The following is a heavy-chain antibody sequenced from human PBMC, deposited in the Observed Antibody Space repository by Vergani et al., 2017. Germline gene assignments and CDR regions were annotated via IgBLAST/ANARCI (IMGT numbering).Heavy chain of an antibody. CDR1: GYTFTGYY. Sequence: QVQLVQSGAEVKKPGASVKVSCKASGYTFTGYYMHWVRPAPGQGLEWMGWINLNSGGTNYAQKFQGRVTMTRDTSISTAYMELSRLRSDDTAVYYCAQSLLAVAGWGYFDYWGQGTLVTVSS. CDR3: AQSLLAVAGWGYFDY. V-gene: IGHV1-2*02. J-gene: IGHJ4*02. D-gene: IGHD6-19*01. CDR2: INLNSGGT.